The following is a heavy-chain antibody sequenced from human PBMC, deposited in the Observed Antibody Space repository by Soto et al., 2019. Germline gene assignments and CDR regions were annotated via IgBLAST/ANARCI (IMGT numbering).Heavy chain of an antibody. Sequence: QVQLVQSGAEVKKPGSSVKVSCKASGGTLSSYAISWVRQAPGQGLEWMGGIIPIFGTANYAQKFQGRVTITADESTSTAYMELSILRSEDTAVYYCARTTGYSSSWYRGMDVWGQGTTVTVSS. CDR3: ARTTGYSSSWYRGMDV. CDR2: IIPIFGTA. J-gene: IGHJ6*02. V-gene: IGHV1-69*12. CDR1: GGTLSSYA. D-gene: IGHD6-13*01.